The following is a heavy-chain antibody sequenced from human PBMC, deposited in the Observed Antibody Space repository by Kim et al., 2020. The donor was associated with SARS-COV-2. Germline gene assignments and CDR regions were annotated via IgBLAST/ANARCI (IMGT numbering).Heavy chain of an antibody. Sequence: SETLSLTCTVSGGSISSSSYYWGWIRQPPGKGLEWIGSIYYSGSTYYNPSLKSRVTISVDTSKNQFSLKLSSVTAADTAVYYCARRTAAGQPTRYWGQGTLVTVSS. CDR3: ARRTAAGQPTRY. D-gene: IGHD6-13*01. V-gene: IGHV4-39*01. CDR2: IYYSGST. CDR1: GGSISSSSYY. J-gene: IGHJ4*02.